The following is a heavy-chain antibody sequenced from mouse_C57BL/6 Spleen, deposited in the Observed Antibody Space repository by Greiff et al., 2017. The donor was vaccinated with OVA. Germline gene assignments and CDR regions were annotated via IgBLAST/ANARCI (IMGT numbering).Heavy chain of an antibody. CDR2: ISPGDGDT. V-gene: IGHV1-82*01. D-gene: IGHD2-2*01. J-gene: IGHJ2*01. CDR3: AREKSTMVTTSYFDY. Sequence: VQLQESGPELVKPGASVKISCKASGYAFSSSWMNWVKQRPGKGLEWIGRISPGDGDTNSNGKFKGTATLTADKSSSTAYMQLSSLTSEDSAVYFCAREKSTMVTTSYFDYWGQGTTLTVSS. CDR1: GYAFSSSW.